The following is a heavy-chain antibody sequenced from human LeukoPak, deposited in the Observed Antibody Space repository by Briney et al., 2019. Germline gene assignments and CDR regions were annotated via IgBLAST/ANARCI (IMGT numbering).Heavy chain of an antibody. CDR1: GGSISSYY. Sequence: PSETLSLTCTVSGGSISSYYWSWIRQPPGKGLEWIGYIYYSGSTNYNPSLKSRVTISVDTSKNQFSLKLSSVTAADTAVYYCARVGRDCGGDCSYYYYYYMDVWGKGTTVTVSS. V-gene: IGHV4-59*01. D-gene: IGHD2-21*01. CDR2: IYYSGST. J-gene: IGHJ6*03. CDR3: ARVGRDCGGDCSYYYYYYMDV.